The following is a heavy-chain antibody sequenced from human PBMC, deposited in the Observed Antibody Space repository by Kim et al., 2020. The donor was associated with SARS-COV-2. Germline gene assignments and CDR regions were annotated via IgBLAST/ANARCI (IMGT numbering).Heavy chain of an antibody. J-gene: IGHJ4*02. Sequence: GGSLRLSCAASGFTLTTYWMSWVRQAPGKGLEWVASIKQDGTEKDYVDSVKGRFTISRDNAKNSLYLQMNSLRAEDTAMYFCARETGTWYIHYFDYWGQGKLVTVSS. V-gene: IGHV3-7*01. CDR2: IKQDGTEK. CDR3: ARETGTWYIHYFDY. CDR1: GFTLTTYW. D-gene: IGHD6-13*01.